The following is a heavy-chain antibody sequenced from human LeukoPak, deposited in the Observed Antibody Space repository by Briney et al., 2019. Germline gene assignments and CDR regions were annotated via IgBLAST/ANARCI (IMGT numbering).Heavy chain of an antibody. D-gene: IGHD3-22*01. CDR2: ISYDGSNK. Sequence: GGSLRLSCAVSGLTFSSSWMHWVRQAPGKGLEWVAVISYDGSNKYYADSVKGRFTISRDNSKNTLYLQMNSLRAEDTAVYYCSVDSSGSFTKQLDYWGQGTLVTVSS. J-gene: IGHJ4*02. CDR1: GLTFSSSW. V-gene: IGHV3-30-3*01. CDR3: SVDSSGSFTKQLDY.